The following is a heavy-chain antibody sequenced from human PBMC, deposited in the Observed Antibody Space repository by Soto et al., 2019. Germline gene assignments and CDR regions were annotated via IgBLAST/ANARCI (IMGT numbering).Heavy chain of an antibody. CDR2: IYNSGNT. CDR3: ARDSSYCSTNSCSINWFDP. V-gene: IGHV4-59*01. J-gene: IGHJ5*02. CDR1: GGSISSYY. Sequence: SETLSLTCTVSGGSISSYYWSWIRQPPGKGLEWIGYIYNSGNTNYNPSLKSRVTISVDTSKNQFSLKLSSVTAADTAVYYCARDSSYCSTNSCSINWFDPWGQGSLVTVSS. D-gene: IGHD2-2*01.